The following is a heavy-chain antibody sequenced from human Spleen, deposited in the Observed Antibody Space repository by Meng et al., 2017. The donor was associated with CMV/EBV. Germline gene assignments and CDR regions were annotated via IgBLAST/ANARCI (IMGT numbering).Heavy chain of an antibody. D-gene: IGHD2-2*01. CDR3: ARDMALTYCSSTSCPPHGFDP. CDR1: GYTFTSYY. J-gene: IGHJ5*02. Sequence: ASVKVSCKASGYTFTSYYMHWVRQAPGQGLEWMGIINPSGGSTSYAQKFQGRVTMTTDTSTSTAYMELRSLRSDDTAVYYCARDMALTYCSSTSCPPHGFDPWGQGTLVTVSS. CDR2: INPSGGST. V-gene: IGHV1-46*01.